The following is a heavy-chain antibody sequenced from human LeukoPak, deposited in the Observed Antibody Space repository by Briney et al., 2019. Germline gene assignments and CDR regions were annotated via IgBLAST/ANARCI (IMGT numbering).Heavy chain of an antibody. D-gene: IGHD1-1*01. V-gene: IGHV5-51*01. CDR2: IYPGDSDT. J-gene: IGHJ3*02. CDR3: ARQLTTYPGAFDI. Sequence: GESLKISCKASGYSFTSYWIGWVRQMPGKGLEWMGFIYPGDSDTRYSPSFQGQVTISADKSISTAYLQWSSLKASDTAMYYCARQLTTYPGAFDIWGQGTMVTVSS. CDR1: GYSFTSYW.